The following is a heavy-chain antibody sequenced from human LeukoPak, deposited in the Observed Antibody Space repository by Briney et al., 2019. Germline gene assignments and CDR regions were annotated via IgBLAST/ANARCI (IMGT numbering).Heavy chain of an antibody. CDR1: GFTFSDYY. J-gene: IGHJ3*02. D-gene: IGHD5-12*01. CDR2: ISSSGSTI. Sequence: GGSLRLSCAASGFTFSDYYMSWIRQAPGKGLEWVSYISSSGSTIYYADSVKSRFTISRDNAKNSLYLQMNSLRAEDTAVYYCARGSVDIVADTREDAFDIWGQGTMVTVSS. V-gene: IGHV3-11*04. CDR3: ARGSVDIVADTREDAFDI.